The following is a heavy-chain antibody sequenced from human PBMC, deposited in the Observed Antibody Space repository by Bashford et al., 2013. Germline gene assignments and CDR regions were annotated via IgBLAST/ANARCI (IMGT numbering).Heavy chain of an antibody. J-gene: IGHJ6*02. CDR2: ISGSGGST. Sequence: VRQAPGKGLEWVSAISGSGGSTYYADSVKGRFTISRDNSKNTLYLQMNSLRAEDTAVYYCAHLPWDYYYYGMDVWGQGTTVTVSS. CDR3: AHLPWDYYYYGMDV. V-gene: IGHV3-23*01. D-gene: IGHD7-27*01.